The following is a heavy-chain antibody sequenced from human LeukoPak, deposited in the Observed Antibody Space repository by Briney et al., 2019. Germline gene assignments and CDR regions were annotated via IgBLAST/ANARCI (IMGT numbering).Heavy chain of an antibody. D-gene: IGHD3-10*01. V-gene: IGHV6-1*01. Sequence: SQTLSLTCAISGDSVSSNSAGWNWIRQSPSRGLEWLGRTYYRSKWYNDYAVTVKSRITINPDTSKNQFSLQLNSVTPEDTAVYYCARGSSLLWCGEPNDAFDIWGQGTMVTVSS. CDR1: GDSVSSNSAG. J-gene: IGHJ3*02. CDR2: TYYRSKWYN. CDR3: ARGSSLLWCGEPNDAFDI.